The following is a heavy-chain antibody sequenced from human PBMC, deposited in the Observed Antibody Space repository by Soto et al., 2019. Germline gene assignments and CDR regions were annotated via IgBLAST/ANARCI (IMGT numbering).Heavy chain of an antibody. CDR1: GVSITSTTYF. CDR2: LSYAGNT. V-gene: IGHV4-39*01. CDR3: ARQATYTLDV. J-gene: IGHJ6*02. Sequence: SETLSLTCAVSGVSITSTTYFWAWIRQPPGKGLEWIGTLSYAGNTYYNPSLQSRVTISADTSKDQFSLMLTSLTAADTAVYYCARQATYTLDVWGQGTTVTVSS. D-gene: IGHD4-4*01.